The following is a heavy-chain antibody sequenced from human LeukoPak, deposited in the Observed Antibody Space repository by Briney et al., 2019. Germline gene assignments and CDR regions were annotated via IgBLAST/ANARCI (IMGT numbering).Heavy chain of an antibody. V-gene: IGHV3-30*18. CDR3: AKDRPPGSRYNLESYFDY. CDR2: ISYDGSNK. CDR1: GFTFSSYG. J-gene: IGHJ4*02. D-gene: IGHD5-24*01. Sequence: HTGGSLRLSCAASGFTFSSYGMHWVRQAPGKGLEWVAVISYDGSNKYYADSVKGRFTISRDNSKNTLYLQMNSLRAEDTAVYYCAKDRPPGSRYNLESYFDYWGQGTLVTVSS.